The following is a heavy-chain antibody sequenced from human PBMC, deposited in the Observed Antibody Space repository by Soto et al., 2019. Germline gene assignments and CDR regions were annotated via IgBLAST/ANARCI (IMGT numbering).Heavy chain of an antibody. CDR2: IYYSGST. CDR1: GGSISSGGYY. D-gene: IGHD3-3*01. CDR3: ARDQGPIYGMDV. V-gene: IGHV4-31*03. Sequence: PSETLSLTCTVSGGSISSGGYYWSWIRQHPGKGLEWIGYIYYSGSTYYNPSLKSRVTISVDTSKNQFSLKLSSVTAADTAVYYCARDQGPIYGMDVWGQGTTVTVSS. J-gene: IGHJ6*02.